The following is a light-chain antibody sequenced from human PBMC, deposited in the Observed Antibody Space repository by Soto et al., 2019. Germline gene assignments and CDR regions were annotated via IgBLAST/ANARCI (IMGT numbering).Light chain of an antibody. Sequence: QSVLTQPPSASGTPGQSVTISCYGSTSNIGSNTVNWYQQLPGTAPKLLVYSNDQRPSGVPDRFSASKSGTSAFLAISGLQSEDEADYDCAVWDDSLNAWVFGGGTKLPS. CDR2: SND. CDR3: AVWDDSLNAWV. CDR1: TSNIGSNT. V-gene: IGLV1-44*01. J-gene: IGLJ3*02.